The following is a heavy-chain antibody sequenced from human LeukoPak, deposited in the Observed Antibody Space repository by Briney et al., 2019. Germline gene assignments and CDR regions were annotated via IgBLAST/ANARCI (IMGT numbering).Heavy chain of an antibody. V-gene: IGHV3-53*01. CDR1: GFTVSSYH. J-gene: IGHJ4*02. CDR3: ARAQDTAMVYYFDS. CDR2: IYSGGST. Sequence: PGGSLRLSCAASGFTVSSYHMSWVRQPPGKGLEWVSIIYSGGSTYYADSVKGRFTISRDNSKNTLYLQMNSLRAEGTAVYYCARAQDTAMVYYFDSWGQGTLVTVSS. D-gene: IGHD5-18*01.